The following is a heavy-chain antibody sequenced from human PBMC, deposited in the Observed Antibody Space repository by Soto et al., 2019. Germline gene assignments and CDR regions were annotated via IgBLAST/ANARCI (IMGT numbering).Heavy chain of an antibody. D-gene: IGHD2-2*02. Sequence: QLQLQESGSGLVKPSQTLSLTCAVSGGSISSGGYSWSWIRQPPGKGLEWIGYIYHSGSTYYNPSLKSRVTISVDRSKNQFSLKLSSVTAADTAVYYCGRGGVVVPAAIIGAFDIWGQGTMVTVSS. CDR3: GRGGVVVPAAIIGAFDI. J-gene: IGHJ3*02. CDR1: GGSISSGGYS. CDR2: IYHSGST. V-gene: IGHV4-30-2*01.